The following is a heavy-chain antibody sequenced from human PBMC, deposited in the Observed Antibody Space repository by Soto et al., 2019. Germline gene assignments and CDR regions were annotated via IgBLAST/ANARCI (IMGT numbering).Heavy chain of an antibody. Sequence: PGGSLRLSCAASGFTFSSYSMNWVRQAPGKGLEWVSSISSSSSYIYYADSVKGRFTISRDNAKNSLYLQMNSLRAEDTAVYYCATEFDYGDYVWLDYWGRGPLVTVSS. J-gene: IGHJ4*02. D-gene: IGHD4-17*01. CDR3: ATEFDYGDYVWLDY. V-gene: IGHV3-21*01. CDR2: ISSSSSYI. CDR1: GFTFSSYS.